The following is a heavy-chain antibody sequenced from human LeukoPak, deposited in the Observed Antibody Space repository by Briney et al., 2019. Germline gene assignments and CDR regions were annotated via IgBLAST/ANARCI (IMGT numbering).Heavy chain of an antibody. V-gene: IGHV4-61*02. CDR1: GGSISSGCYY. CDR3: ARDRGYIVVVPAAQQGGWFDP. CDR2: IYTSGST. J-gene: IGHJ5*02. D-gene: IGHD2-2*01. Sequence: SQTLSLTCTVSGGSISSGCYYWSWIRQPAGKGLEWVGRIYTSGSTNYNPSLKSRVTISVDTSKNQFSLKLSSVTAADTAVYYCARDRGYIVVVPAAQQGGWFDPWGQGTLVTVSS.